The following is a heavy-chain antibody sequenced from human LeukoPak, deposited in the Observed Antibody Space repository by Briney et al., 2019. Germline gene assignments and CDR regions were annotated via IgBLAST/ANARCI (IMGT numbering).Heavy chain of an antibody. CDR2: ISFNGAGT. Sequence: GGSLRLSCAASGFTFSSYAMSWVRQAPGKGLEWVSAISFNGAGTYYADSVKGRFTISRDNSKNTLYLQMNSLRAEDTAVYYCAKDVCSSTSCDVGSWGQGTLVTVSP. J-gene: IGHJ5*02. V-gene: IGHV3-23*01. D-gene: IGHD2-2*01. CDR3: AKDVCSSTSCDVGS. CDR1: GFTFSSYA.